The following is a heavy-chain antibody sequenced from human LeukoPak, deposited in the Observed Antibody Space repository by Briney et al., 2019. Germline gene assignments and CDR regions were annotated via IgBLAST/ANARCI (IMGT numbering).Heavy chain of an antibody. CDR1: GYTLTELS. D-gene: IGHD6-19*01. CDR2: FDPEDGET. Sequence: ASVKVSCKVSGYTLTELSMHWVRQAPGKGLEWMGGFDPEDGETICAQKFQGRVTMTEDTSTDTAYMELSSLRSEDTAVYYCATDLSSGWYLGYWGQGTLVTVSS. V-gene: IGHV1-24*01. CDR3: ATDLSSGWYLGY. J-gene: IGHJ4*02.